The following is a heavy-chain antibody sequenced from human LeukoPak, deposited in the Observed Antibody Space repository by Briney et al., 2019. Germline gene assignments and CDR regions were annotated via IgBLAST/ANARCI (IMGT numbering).Heavy chain of an antibody. CDR3: AKESYYSDSTDYFSWFDP. J-gene: IGHJ5*02. CDR2: ISGSGGST. CDR1: GFAFSSYA. D-gene: IGHD3-22*01. Sequence: GGSLRLSCAASGFAFSSYAMSWVRQAPGKGLEWVSAISGSGGSTNYADSVEGRFTISRDNSKSTLYLQMNSLRAEDTAMYYCAKESYYSDSTDYFSWFDPWGQGTLVTVSS. V-gene: IGHV3-23*01.